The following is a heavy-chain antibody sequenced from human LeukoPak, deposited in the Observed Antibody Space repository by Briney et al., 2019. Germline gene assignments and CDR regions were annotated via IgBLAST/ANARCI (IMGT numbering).Heavy chain of an antibody. D-gene: IGHD6-19*01. CDR2: IYPGDSDT. J-gene: IGHJ4*01. V-gene: IGHV5-51*01. CDR3: ARLLSGIAVAGTGFDY. CDR1: GYRFTSYW. Sequence: GESLKISCKGSGYRFTSYWIGWVRQMPGKGLEWMGIIYPGDSDTRYSPSFQGQVTISADKSISTAYLQWSSLKASDTAMYYCARLLSGIAVAGTGFDYWGQGTLVTVSS.